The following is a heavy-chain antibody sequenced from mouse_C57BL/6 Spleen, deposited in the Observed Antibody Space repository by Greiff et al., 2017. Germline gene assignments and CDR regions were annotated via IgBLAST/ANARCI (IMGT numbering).Heavy chain of an antibody. CDR1: GFTFSDYG. CDR3: ARALDGYPYDY. J-gene: IGHJ2*01. Sequence: VQLQQSGGGLVKPGGSLKLSCAASGFTFSDYGMHWVRQAPEKGLEWVAYISSGSSTIYYADTVKGRFTISRDNAKNTLFLQMTSLRSEDTAMYYCARALDGYPYDYWGQGTTLTVSS. V-gene: IGHV5-17*01. D-gene: IGHD2-3*01. CDR2: ISSGSSTI.